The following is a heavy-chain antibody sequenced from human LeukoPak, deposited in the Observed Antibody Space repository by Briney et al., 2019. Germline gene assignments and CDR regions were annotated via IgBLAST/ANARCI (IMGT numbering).Heavy chain of an antibody. Sequence: GGSLRLSCAASGFTVSSNYMSWVRQAPGKGLEWVSVIYSGGSTYYADSVKGRFTISRDNSKNTLYLQMNSLRAEDTAVYYCARVERGGPPGVWGQGTTVTVSS. J-gene: IGHJ6*02. CDR1: GFTVSSNY. D-gene: IGHD2-15*01. CDR2: IYSGGST. V-gene: IGHV3-53*01. CDR3: ARVERGGPPGV.